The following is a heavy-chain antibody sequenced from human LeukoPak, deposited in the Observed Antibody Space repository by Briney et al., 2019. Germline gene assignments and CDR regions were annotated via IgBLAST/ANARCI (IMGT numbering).Heavy chain of an antibody. CDR2: ISVNSGNT. D-gene: IGHD3-22*01. CDR3: ARGSLTYYYDSSGSADY. Sequence: ASVKVSCKASGYTFTSYAMTWVRQAPGQGPEWMGWISVNSGNTNYTQKLQGRVTMTTDTSTSTAYMELRSLRSDDTAVYYCARGSLTYYYDSSGSADYWGQGTLVTVSS. CDR1: GYTFTSYA. V-gene: IGHV1-18*04. J-gene: IGHJ4*02.